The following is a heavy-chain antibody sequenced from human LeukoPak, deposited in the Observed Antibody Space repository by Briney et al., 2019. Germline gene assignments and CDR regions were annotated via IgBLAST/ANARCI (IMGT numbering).Heavy chain of an antibody. D-gene: IGHD4-17*01. CDR3: ATRNGDLGGEIDY. CDR1: GFTFSSYA. J-gene: IGHJ4*02. Sequence: GGSLRLSCAASGFTFSSYAMSWVRQAPGKGLEWVSAISGRGGSTYYADSVKGRFTISRDNSKNTLYLQVNSLRAGDTAVYYCATRNGDLGGEIDYWGQGTLVTVSS. V-gene: IGHV3-23*01. CDR2: ISGRGGST.